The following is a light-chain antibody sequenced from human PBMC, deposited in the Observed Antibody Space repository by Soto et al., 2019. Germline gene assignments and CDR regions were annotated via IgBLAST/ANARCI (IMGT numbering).Light chain of an antibody. CDR1: SSNVGSYNL. V-gene: IGLV2-23*02. CDR2: EVS. CDR3: CSYAGDDTMI. J-gene: IGLJ2*01. Sequence: QSALTQPASVSGSPGQSITISCTGTSSNVGSYNLVSWFQLHPGEAPKLMIYEVSRRPSGVSNRFSGSKSADTASLTISGLQPEDAADYYCCSYAGDDTMIFSGGTKVTVL.